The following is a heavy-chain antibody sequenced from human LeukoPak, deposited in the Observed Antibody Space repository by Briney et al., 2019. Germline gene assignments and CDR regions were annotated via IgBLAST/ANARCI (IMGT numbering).Heavy chain of an antibody. J-gene: IGHJ4*02. D-gene: IGHD2-2*01. V-gene: IGHV3-23*01. CDR2: ISGSGGST. Sequence: AGGSLRLSCAASGFTFSSYAMSWVRQAPGKGLEWVSAISGSGGSTYYADSVKGRFTISRDNSKNTLYLQMNSLRAEDTAVYYCASAAGGYQLRASFDYWGQGTLVTVSS. CDR3: ASAAGGYQLRASFDY. CDR1: GFTFSSYA.